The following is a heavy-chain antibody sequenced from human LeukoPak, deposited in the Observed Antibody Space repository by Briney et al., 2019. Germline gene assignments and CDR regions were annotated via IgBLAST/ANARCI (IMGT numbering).Heavy chain of an antibody. CDR3: ARVKTTETTFRRYYYGMDV. CDR2: LYYSGST. Sequence: SETLSLTCTVSDGSISDTISYWGWIRQPPETGLEWIGSLYYSGSTYYNPSLKSRVTISVDTSKNQFSLKLSSVTAADTAVYYCARVKTTETTFRRYYYGMDVWGQGTTVTVSS. CDR1: DGSISDTISY. J-gene: IGHJ6*02. D-gene: IGHD4-17*01. V-gene: IGHV4-39*07.